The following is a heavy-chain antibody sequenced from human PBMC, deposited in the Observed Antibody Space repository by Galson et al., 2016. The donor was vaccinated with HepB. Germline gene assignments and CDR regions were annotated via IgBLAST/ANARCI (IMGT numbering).Heavy chain of an antibody. V-gene: IGHV3-23*01. CDR1: GFTFRNYG. D-gene: IGHD1-26*01. CDR3: VQGSTAPAV. CDR2: ISRSGDST. J-gene: IGHJ6*04. Sequence: LRLSCAASGFTFRNYGMTWVRQAPGKGLEVISSISRSGDSTDYADSVKGRFTISRDNSKNTLSLQMNSLTADDTAIYYCVQGSTAPAVWGKGTTVTVSS.